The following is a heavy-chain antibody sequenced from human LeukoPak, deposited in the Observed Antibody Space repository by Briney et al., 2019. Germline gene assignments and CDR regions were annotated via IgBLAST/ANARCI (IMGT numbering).Heavy chain of an antibody. CDR1: GGTFSSYA. J-gene: IGHJ4*02. V-gene: IGHV1-69*13. CDR2: IIPIFGTA. Sequence: GASVKVSCKASGGTFSSYAISWVRQAPGQGLEWMGGIIPIFGTANYAQKFQGRVTITADESTSTAYMELSSLRSEDTAVYYCARGLYYYDSSGYSFDYWGQGTLVTVSS. CDR3: ARGLYYYDSSGYSFDY. D-gene: IGHD3-22*01.